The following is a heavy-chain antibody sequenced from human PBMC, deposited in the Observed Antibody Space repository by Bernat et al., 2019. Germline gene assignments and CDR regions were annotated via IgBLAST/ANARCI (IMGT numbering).Heavy chain of an antibody. CDR2: ISYDGSNK. J-gene: IGHJ6*02. CDR3: AKCSGSYVVDGMDV. V-gene: IGHV3-30*18. CDR1: GFTFSSYG. Sequence: QVQLVESVGGVVQPGRSLRLSCAASGFTFSSYGMHWVRQAPGKGLEWVAVISYDGSNKYYADSVKGRFTISRDNSKNTLYLQMNSLRAEDTAVYYCAKCSGSYVVDGMDVWGQGTTVTVSS. D-gene: IGHD3-10*02.